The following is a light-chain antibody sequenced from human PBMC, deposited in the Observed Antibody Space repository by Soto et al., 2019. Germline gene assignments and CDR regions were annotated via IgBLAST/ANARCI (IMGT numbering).Light chain of an antibody. V-gene: IGKV3-11*01. J-gene: IGKJ4*01. CDR1: QSVGRN. Sequence: EIVLTQSPATLSLSPGEGATLSCRASQSVGRNLAWYQQKPGQAPVLLMYDASKRATGTPPRFSASGSGTDFSLTIISIEHEESSVYYCQQWSKGPSLTFGGGTKVDI. CDR3: QQWSKGPSLT. CDR2: DAS.